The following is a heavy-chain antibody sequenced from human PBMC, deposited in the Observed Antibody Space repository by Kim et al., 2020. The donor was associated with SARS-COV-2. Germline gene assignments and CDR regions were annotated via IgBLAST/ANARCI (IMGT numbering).Heavy chain of an antibody. D-gene: IGHD6-19*01. CDR3: ARGFSTYSSGWYTAVEQSHWYFVL. CDR1: GYTFTGYY. Sequence: ASVKVSCKASGYTFTGYYMHWVRQAPGQGLEWMGWINPNSGGTNYAQKFQGWVTMTRDTSISTAYMELSRLRSDDTAVYYCARGFSTYSSGWYTAVEQSHWYFVLWGRGTLVTVSS. CDR2: INPNSGGT. V-gene: IGHV1-2*04. J-gene: IGHJ2*01.